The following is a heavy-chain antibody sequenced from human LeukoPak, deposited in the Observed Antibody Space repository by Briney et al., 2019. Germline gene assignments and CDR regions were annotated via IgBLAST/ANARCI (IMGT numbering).Heavy chain of an antibody. V-gene: IGHV3-23*01. Sequence: GGSLRLPCAASGFTFSSYAMTWVRQAPGKGLEWVSTISGGGDSTYYADSVKGRFTISRDNSKNTLYLQMHSLRGEATAVYYCGKTWDRARWYYIDSWGQGTLVTVSS. J-gene: IGHJ4*02. CDR2: ISGGGDST. D-gene: IGHD1-26*01. CDR1: GFTFSSYA. CDR3: GKTWDRARWYYIDS.